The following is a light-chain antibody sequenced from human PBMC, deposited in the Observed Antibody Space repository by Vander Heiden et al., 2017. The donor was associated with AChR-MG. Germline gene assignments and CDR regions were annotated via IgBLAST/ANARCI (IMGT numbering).Light chain of an antibody. CDR2: WAS. V-gene: IGKV4-1*01. J-gene: IGKJ1*01. CDR1: QSVLYSSNNKNY. Sequence: DIVMTQSPDSLAVTLGERATINCKSSQSVLYSSNNKNYLAWYQQKPGQPPKLLIYWASTRESGVPDRFSGSGSGTDFTLTISSLQAEDVAVYYCQQDDGIPWTFGQGTKVEIK. CDR3: QQDDGIPWT.